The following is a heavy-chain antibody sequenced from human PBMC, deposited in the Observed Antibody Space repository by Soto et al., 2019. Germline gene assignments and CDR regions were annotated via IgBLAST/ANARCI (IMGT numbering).Heavy chain of an antibody. CDR3: ARHRNWKVDY. V-gene: IGHV4-59*08. Sequence: PSETLSLTCTVSGGSISSYYWSWIRQPPGKGLEWIGYIYYSESTYYNPSLTSRVTISVDTSKNQFSLKVSSVTAADTAVYYCARHRNWKVDYWGQGTLVTVSS. D-gene: IGHD1-1*01. CDR2: IYYSEST. CDR1: GGSISSYY. J-gene: IGHJ4*02.